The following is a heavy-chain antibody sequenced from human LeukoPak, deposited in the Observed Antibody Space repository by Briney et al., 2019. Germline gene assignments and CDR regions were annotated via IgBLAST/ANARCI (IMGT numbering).Heavy chain of an antibody. Sequence: GGSLRLSCAASGFTFSSYGMHWVRQAPGKGLEWVAVIAFDGSNEYYAESVKGRFTISRDKSKNTLYLQMNSLRTEDTAVYYCAKDQIWGQGTLVTVSS. CDR3: AKDQI. V-gene: IGHV3-30*18. CDR1: GFTFSSYG. J-gene: IGHJ4*02. CDR2: IAFDGSNE.